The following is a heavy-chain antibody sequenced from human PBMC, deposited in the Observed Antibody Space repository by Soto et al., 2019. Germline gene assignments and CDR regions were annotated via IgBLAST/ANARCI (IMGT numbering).Heavy chain of an antibody. D-gene: IGHD6-13*01. J-gene: IGHJ5*02. CDR1: GFSLSNAKMG. V-gene: IGHV2-26*01. CDR2: IFSTDEK. CDR3: ARLYSGSFGRRFDP. Sequence: VSGPTLVNPTETLALTCTVSGFSLSNAKMGMSWIRQPPGKALEWLAHIFSTDEKSYSASLKSRLTISKDTSKSQVVLTMTNMDPVDTGTYYCARLYSGSFGRRFDPWGQGTLVTVSS.